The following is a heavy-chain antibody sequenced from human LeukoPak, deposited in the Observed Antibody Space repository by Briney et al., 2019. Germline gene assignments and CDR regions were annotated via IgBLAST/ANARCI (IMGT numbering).Heavy chain of an antibody. V-gene: IGHV1-2*02. CDR1: VYTFTVYY. Sequence: ASVTVSCTASVYTFTVYYMHWVRQAPGQGLEWMGWINPNSGGTNYAQKFQGRVTMTRDTSISTAYMELSRLRSDDTAVYYCARDKYYYGSGSLNYFDYWGQGTLVTVSS. D-gene: IGHD3-10*01. J-gene: IGHJ4*02. CDR3: ARDKYYYGSGSLNYFDY. CDR2: INPNSGGT.